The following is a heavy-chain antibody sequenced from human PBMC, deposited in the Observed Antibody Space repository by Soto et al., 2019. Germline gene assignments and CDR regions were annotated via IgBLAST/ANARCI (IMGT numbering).Heavy chain of an antibody. CDR1: GGSISSYY. CDR2: IYYSGST. V-gene: IGHV4-59*01. D-gene: IGHD6-25*01. CDR3: ARDRLSIEDYYYYYMDV. J-gene: IGHJ6*03. Sequence: SETLSLTCTVSGGSISSYYWSWIRQPPGKGLEWIGYIYYSGSTNYNPSLKSRVTISVDTSKNQFSLKLSSVTAADTAVYYCARDRLSIEDYYYYYMDVWGKGTTVTVSS.